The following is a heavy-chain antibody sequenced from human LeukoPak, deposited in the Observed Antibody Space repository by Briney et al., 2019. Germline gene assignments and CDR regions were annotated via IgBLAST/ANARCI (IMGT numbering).Heavy chain of an antibody. CDR1: GFTFSSYT. V-gene: IGHV3-30*04. CDR2: ISNDGSNK. Sequence: GGSLRLSCAASGFTFSSYTMHWVRQVPGKGLEWVAVISNDGSNKYYADSVKGRFTISRDNSKNTLYLQMNSLRGEGTVVYYCARVVVSSSSDYFDYWGQGTLVTVSS. D-gene: IGHD6-6*01. J-gene: IGHJ4*02. CDR3: ARVVVSSSSDYFDY.